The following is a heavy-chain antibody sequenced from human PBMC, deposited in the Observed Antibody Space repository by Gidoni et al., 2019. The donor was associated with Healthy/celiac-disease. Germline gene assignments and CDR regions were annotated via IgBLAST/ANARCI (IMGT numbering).Heavy chain of an antibody. D-gene: IGHD7-27*01. CDR2: IYSGGST. CDR3: ARSHAVTGDGDY. J-gene: IGHJ4*02. Sequence: EVQLVESGGGLVQPGGSLGLSCAASGVTVNSHYMSGVRQAPGKGLESFSVIYSGGSTYYADSVKGRFTISRDNSKNTLYLQMNSLRAEDTAVYYCARSHAVTGDGDYWGQGTLVTVSS. CDR1: GVTVNSHY. V-gene: IGHV3-66*01.